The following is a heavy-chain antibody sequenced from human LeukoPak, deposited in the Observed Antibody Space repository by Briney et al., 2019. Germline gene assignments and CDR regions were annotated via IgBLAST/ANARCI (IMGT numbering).Heavy chain of an antibody. Sequence: GGSLILSCEAAGFTFSPYAMTGVRQAPGKGLEWVSILSGTGASAYYADSVKGRFIISRDNSNNTLYLQMNSLRAEDTAVYYCAKGQDTYGHPFDYWGQGTLVTVSS. D-gene: IGHD5-18*01. V-gene: IGHV3-23*01. CDR3: AKGQDTYGHPFDY. CDR1: GFTFSPYA. CDR2: LSGTGASA. J-gene: IGHJ4*02.